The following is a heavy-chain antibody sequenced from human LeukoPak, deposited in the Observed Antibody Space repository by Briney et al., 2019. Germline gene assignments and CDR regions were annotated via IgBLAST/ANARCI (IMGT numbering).Heavy chain of an antibody. D-gene: IGHD1-20*01. J-gene: IGHJ3*01. Sequence: PGGSLRLSCAASGFTFPDYWMHWVRQAPGQGLVWVSRIHSDGSTVYPDSVKGRFFISRDNAKSTLYLQMNNLRADDTAVYYCARRINGLPPHAFDFWGRGTMVTVSS. V-gene: IGHV3-74*01. CDR2: IHSDGST. CDR3: ARRINGLPPHAFDF. CDR1: GFTFPDYW.